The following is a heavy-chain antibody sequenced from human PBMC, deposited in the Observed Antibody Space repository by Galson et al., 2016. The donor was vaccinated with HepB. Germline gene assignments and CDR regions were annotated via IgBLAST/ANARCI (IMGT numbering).Heavy chain of an antibody. CDR2: ISSDGLTT. CDR3: ARDQTRRGPTTFDN. CDR1: GFAFRNYW. J-gene: IGHJ4*02. V-gene: IGHV3-74*03. D-gene: IGHD1-26*01. Sequence: SLRLSCAASGFAFRNYWMHWVRQSPGMGLVWVSRISSDGLTTTYADSVKGRFTISRDNGRNTLYLQMNSLSAEDTGVYYCARDQTRRGPTTFDNWGQGTLVTVSS.